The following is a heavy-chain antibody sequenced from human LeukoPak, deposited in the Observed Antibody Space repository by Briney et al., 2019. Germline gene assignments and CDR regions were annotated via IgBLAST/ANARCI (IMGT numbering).Heavy chain of an antibody. D-gene: IGHD5-12*01. Sequence: PGGSLRLSCSASGLTFSRYAMHWVRQAPGKGLEYVSVISSNGGSTYYADSVKDRFTISRDNSKNTLDLQMSSLRAEDTAVYYGVKVGYSGSSGYLDLWGRGTLVTVSS. CDR3: VKVGYSGSSGYLDL. CDR1: GLTFSRYA. CDR2: ISSNGGST. V-gene: IGHV3-64D*09. J-gene: IGHJ2*01.